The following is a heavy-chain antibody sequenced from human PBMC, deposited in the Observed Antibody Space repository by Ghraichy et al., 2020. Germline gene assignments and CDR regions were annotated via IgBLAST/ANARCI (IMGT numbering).Heavy chain of an antibody. CDR3: ARGASTSCRCFDY. Sequence: SETLSLTCAVYGGSFSGYYWSWIRQPPGKGLEWIGEINHSGSTNYNPSLKSRVTISVDTSKNQFSLKLSSVTAADTAVYYCARGASTSCRCFDYWGQGTLVTVSS. CDR2: INHSGST. V-gene: IGHV4-34*01. D-gene: IGHD2-2*01. CDR1: GGSFSGYY. J-gene: IGHJ4*02.